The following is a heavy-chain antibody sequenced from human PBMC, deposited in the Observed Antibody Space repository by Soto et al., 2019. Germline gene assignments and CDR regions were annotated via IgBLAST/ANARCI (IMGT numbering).Heavy chain of an antibody. CDR2: INPNSGGT. Sequence: ASVKVSCKASGYTFTGYYMHWVRQAPGQGLEWMGWINPNSGGTNYAQKFQGWVTMTRDTSISTAYMELSRLRSDDTAVYYCARSPIPTGTRLYYGMDVWGQGTTVTVSS. CDR3: ARSPIPTGTRLYYGMDV. CDR1: GYTFTGYY. V-gene: IGHV1-2*04. J-gene: IGHJ6*02. D-gene: IGHD2-8*01.